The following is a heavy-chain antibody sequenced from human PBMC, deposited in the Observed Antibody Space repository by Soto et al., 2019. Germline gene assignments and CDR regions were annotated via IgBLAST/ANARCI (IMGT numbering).Heavy chain of an antibody. Sequence: GGSLRLSCAASGFTFGNFWMDWVRQAPGKGLEWLANISPDASEKHYVDSVQGRFTISRDNAKNSLYLQMRSLTAEGSALYYCSRSLDSWGQGTRVTVSS. CDR3: SRSLDS. V-gene: IGHV3-7*01. CDR1: GFTFGNFW. J-gene: IGHJ4*02. CDR2: ISPDASEK.